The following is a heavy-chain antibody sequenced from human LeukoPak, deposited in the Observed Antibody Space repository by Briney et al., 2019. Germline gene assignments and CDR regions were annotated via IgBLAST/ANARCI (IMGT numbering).Heavy chain of an antibody. J-gene: IGHJ4*02. V-gene: IGHV3-74*01. Sequence: GGSLRLSCAASGLAFSAYKMHWVRQAPRKGLVWVSRISTNGYTTDYADFVQGRFTASRDNTKNTWSLEMNSLRAEDTAVYYCVVGGSPGYWGQGTLVTVSS. D-gene: IGHD2-15*01. CDR3: VVGGSPGY. CDR1: GLAFSAYK. CDR2: ISTNGYTT.